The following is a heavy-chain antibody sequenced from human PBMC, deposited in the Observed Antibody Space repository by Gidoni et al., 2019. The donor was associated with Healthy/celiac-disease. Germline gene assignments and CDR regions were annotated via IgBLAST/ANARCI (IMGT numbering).Heavy chain of an antibody. J-gene: IGHJ4*02. Sequence: QVQPVEYGGGVVQPGRSLRLSCAASGFTCSSSGRPWVRQAPGKGLEWVAVIWYDGSNKYYADSVKGRFTISRDNSKNTLYLQMNSLRAEDTAVYYCARDGYGGNVIDYWGQGTLVTVSS. CDR1: GFTCSSSG. V-gene: IGHV3-33*01. CDR3: ARDGYGGNVIDY. D-gene: IGHD2-15*01. CDR2: IWYDGSNK.